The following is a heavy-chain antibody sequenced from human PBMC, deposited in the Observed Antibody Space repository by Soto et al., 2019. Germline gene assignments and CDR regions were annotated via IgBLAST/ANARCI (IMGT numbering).Heavy chain of an antibody. Sequence: SETLSLTCSVSGDSIKSNVWWSWVRQSPGKALEWIGEVFHKGITNYNPSLWGRVTMSVDKANNQFSLMLTSVTAADTGIYYCARDAAVPGEADRFDYWGQGILVTVSS. D-gene: IGHD6-19*01. CDR1: GDSIKSNVW. CDR3: ARDAAVPGEADRFDY. J-gene: IGHJ4*02. V-gene: IGHV4-4*02. CDR2: VFHKGIT.